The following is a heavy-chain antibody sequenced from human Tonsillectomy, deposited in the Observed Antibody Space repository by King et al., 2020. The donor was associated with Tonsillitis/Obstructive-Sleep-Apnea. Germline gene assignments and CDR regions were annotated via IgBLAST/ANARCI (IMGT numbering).Heavy chain of an antibody. CDR2: IYPSDSDT. Sequence: QLVQSGAEVKKPGESLKISCKGSGYSFTSYWIGWVRQIPGKGLEWMGIIYPSDSDTRYSPSFQGQVTISADKSISTAFLQWSSLNASDTAMYYCARSIVVPAAMEPDDAFDIWGQGTMVTVPS. CDR1: GYSFTSYW. J-gene: IGHJ3*02. CDR3: ARSIVVPAAMEPDDAFDI. V-gene: IGHV5-51*01. D-gene: IGHD2-2*01.